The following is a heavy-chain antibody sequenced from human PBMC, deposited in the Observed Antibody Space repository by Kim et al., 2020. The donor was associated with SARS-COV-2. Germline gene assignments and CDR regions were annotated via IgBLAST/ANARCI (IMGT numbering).Heavy chain of an antibody. CDR2: IYYSGST. Sequence: SETLSLTCTVSGGSISSGGYHWSWIRQHPGKGLEWIGYIYYSGSTYYNPSIKSRFTISVDTSKNQFSLKLSSVTAADTAVYYCAREAHDILTGLDCMDVWGQGTTVTVFS. V-gene: IGHV4-31*03. D-gene: IGHD3-9*01. J-gene: IGHJ6*02. CDR3: AREAHDILTGLDCMDV. CDR1: GGSISSGGYH.